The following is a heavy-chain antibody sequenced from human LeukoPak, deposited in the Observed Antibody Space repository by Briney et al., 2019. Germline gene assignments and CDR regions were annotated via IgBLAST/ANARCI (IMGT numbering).Heavy chain of an antibody. Sequence: GGSLRLSCAASGFTFSSYAMHWVRQAPGKGLEWVAVISYDGSNKYYADSVKGRFTISRDNSKNTLYLQMNSLRAEDTAVYYCARDRYERTYYYEYWGQGTLVTVSS. J-gene: IGHJ4*02. V-gene: IGHV3-30-3*01. CDR1: GFTFSSYA. CDR3: ARDRYERTYYYEY. CDR2: ISYDGSNK. D-gene: IGHD3-16*02.